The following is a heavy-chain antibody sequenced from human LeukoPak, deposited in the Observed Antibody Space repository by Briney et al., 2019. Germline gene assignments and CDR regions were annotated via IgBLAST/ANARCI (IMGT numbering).Heavy chain of an antibody. Sequence: SETLSLTCTVSGSSISSYYWSWIRQPAGKGLEWIGRIYTSGSTNYNPSLKSRVTMSVDTSKNQFSLKLSSVTAADTAVYYCARDLFYDILTDYNYWGQGTLATVSS. CDR2: IYTSGST. J-gene: IGHJ4*02. CDR1: GSSISSYY. CDR3: ARDLFYDILTDYNY. D-gene: IGHD3-9*01. V-gene: IGHV4-4*07.